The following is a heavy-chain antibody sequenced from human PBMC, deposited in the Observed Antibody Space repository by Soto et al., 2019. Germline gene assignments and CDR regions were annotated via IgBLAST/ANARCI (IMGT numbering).Heavy chain of an antibody. CDR2: IYYSGST. CDR1: GGSISSGGYY. J-gene: IGHJ6*02. CDR3: ARDEAVVAGPDYYYYGMDV. Sequence: QVQLQESGPGLVKPSQTLSLTCTVSGGSISSGGYYWSWIRQHPGKGLEWIGYIYYSGSTYYNPSLKSRVTISVDTSKNQFSLKLRSVTAADTAVYYCARDEAVVAGPDYYYYGMDVWGQGTTVTVSS. V-gene: IGHV4-31*03. D-gene: IGHD6-19*01.